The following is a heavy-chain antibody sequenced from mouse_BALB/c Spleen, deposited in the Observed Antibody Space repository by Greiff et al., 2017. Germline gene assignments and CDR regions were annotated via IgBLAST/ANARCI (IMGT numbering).Heavy chain of an antibody. CDR2: IRNKANGYTT. CDR1: GFTFTDYY. Sequence: VQLKESGGGLVQPGGSLRLSCATSGFTFTDYYMSWVRQPPGKALEWLGFIRNKANGYTTEYSASVKGRFTISRDNSQSILYLQMNTLRAEDSATYYGARDLDDYDMGDAMDYWGQGTSVTVSS. D-gene: IGHD2-4*01. J-gene: IGHJ4*01. V-gene: IGHV7-3*02. CDR3: ARDLDDYDMGDAMDY.